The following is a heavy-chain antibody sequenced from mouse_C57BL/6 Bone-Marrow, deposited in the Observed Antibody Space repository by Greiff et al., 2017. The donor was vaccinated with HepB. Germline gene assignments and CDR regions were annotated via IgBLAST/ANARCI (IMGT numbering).Heavy chain of an antibody. CDR2: INPYNGGT. D-gene: IGHD1-1*01. J-gene: IGHJ2*01. CDR3: ARYYYGSSYGY. CDR1: GYTFTDYY. V-gene: IGHV1-19*01. Sequence: EVKVVESGPVLVKPGASVKMSCKASGYTFTDYYMNWVKQSHGKSLEWIGVINPYNGGTSYNQKFKGKATLTVDKSSSTAYMELNSLTSEDSAVYYCARYYYGSSYGYGGQGTTLTVSS.